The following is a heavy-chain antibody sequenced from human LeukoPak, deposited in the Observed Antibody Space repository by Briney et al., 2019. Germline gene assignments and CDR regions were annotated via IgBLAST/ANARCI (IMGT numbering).Heavy chain of an antibody. V-gene: IGHV3-23*01. CDR1: GFTFTRNA. J-gene: IGHJ4*02. CDR3: AKAHCSSTSCSRADN. CDR2: IDGSGGTT. D-gene: IGHD2-2*01. Sequence: PGGSLRLSCAASGFTFTRNAMAWVRQAPRKGLEWVSAIDGSGGTTFYAVSVKGRVTISRVQSTNTVYLQMNSLRADDTAVYYCAKAHCSSTSCSRADNWGQGTLVTVSS.